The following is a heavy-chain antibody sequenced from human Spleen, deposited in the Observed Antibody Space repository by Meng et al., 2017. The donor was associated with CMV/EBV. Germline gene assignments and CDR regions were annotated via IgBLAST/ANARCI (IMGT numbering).Heavy chain of an antibody. CDR3: AHVTRTSTWDAGTSDY. CDR2: LYWNDDK. Sequence: FSLDSSGVSVDWIRQRPGKALEWLALLYWNDDKRYSPSLNNRLTIARGTSKNQVVLTITNMHPVDTATYFCAHVTRTSTWDAGTSDYWGQGTLVTVSS. CDR1: FSLDSSGVS. D-gene: IGHD6-13*01. J-gene: IGHJ4*02. V-gene: IGHV2-5*01.